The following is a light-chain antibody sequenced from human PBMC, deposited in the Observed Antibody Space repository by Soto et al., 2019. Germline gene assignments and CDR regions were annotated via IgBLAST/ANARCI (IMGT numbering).Light chain of an antibody. CDR2: EVS. V-gene: IGLV2-8*01. Sequence: QSALTQPASVSGSPGQSITISCTGTSSDVGAYNYVSWYQQHPGKAPKVMIYEVSKRPSGVPDRFSGSKSGNTASLTVSGLQAEDEAEYYCSSYAGTNRVFGTGTKLTVL. CDR3: SSYAGTNRV. CDR1: SSDVGAYNY. J-gene: IGLJ1*01.